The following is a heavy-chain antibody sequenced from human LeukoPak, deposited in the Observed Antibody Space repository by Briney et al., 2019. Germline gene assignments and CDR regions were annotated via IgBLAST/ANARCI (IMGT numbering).Heavy chain of an antibody. CDR1: GFTFTNYA. CDR3: GRDPNGDYVGAFDF. V-gene: IGHV3-23*01. J-gene: IGHJ3*01. D-gene: IGHD4-17*01. Sequence: GGSLRLPCEGSGFTFTNYALTWVRQAPGKGLEWVSSIRGSGEGTSYADSVKGRFTMSRDNSKSTLYLQMNSLRAGDTAVYYCGRDPNGDYVGAFDFWGQGTLVTVSS. CDR2: IRGSGEGT.